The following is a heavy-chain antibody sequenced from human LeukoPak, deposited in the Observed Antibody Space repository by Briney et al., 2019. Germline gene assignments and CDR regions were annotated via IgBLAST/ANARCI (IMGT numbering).Heavy chain of an antibody. Sequence: GGSLRLSCAASGFTFSSYAMSWVRQAPGKGLEWVAVIWYDGSNKYYADSVKGRFTISRDNSKNTLYLQMNSLRAEDTAVYYCAREDTAMVTFDYWGQGTLVTVSS. CDR1: GFTFSSYA. CDR3: AREDTAMVTFDY. J-gene: IGHJ4*02. CDR2: IWYDGSNK. V-gene: IGHV3-33*08. D-gene: IGHD5-18*01.